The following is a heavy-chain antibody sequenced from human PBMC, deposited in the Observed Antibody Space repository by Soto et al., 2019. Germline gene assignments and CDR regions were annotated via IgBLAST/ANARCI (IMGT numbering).Heavy chain of an antibody. CDR2: IIPIFGTA. Sequence: AASVKVSCKASGGTFSSYAISWVRQAPGQGLEWMGGIIPIFGTANYAQKFQGRVTITADESTSTAYMELSSLRSEDTAVYYCARAEAAYTIFYGMDVWGQGTTVTVSS. CDR3: ARAEAAYTIFYGMDV. CDR1: GGTFSSYA. D-gene: IGHD3-3*01. V-gene: IGHV1-69*13. J-gene: IGHJ6*02.